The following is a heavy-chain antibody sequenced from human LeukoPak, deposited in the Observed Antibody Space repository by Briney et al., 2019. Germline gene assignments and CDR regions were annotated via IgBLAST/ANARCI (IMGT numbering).Heavy chain of an antibody. J-gene: IGHJ4*02. Sequence: GASVKVSCKASGYTFTSYGISWVRQAPGQGLEWMGWISAYNGNTNYAQKLQGRVTITTDTSTSTAYMELRSLRSDDTAVYYCARAPPLYGGSYYLPFYWGQGTLVTVSS. D-gene: IGHD1-26*01. CDR2: ISAYNGNT. CDR1: GYTFTSYG. V-gene: IGHV1-18*01. CDR3: ARAPPLYGGSYYLPFY.